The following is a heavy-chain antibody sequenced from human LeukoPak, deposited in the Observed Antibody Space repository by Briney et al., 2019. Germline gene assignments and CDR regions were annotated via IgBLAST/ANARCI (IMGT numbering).Heavy chain of an antibody. Sequence: PGGSLRLSCSAYGFMFNDAAMIWLRQAPEKGLEWVSLIASSGLKTYYADSVRGRFTISRDNSKNTLSLQMNILRVEDTAIYYRARDIELSTWGLGTLVTVSS. J-gene: IGHJ3*01. CDR3: ARDIELST. D-gene: IGHD5-12*01. V-gene: IGHV3-23*01. CDR1: GFMFNDAA. CDR2: IASSGLKT.